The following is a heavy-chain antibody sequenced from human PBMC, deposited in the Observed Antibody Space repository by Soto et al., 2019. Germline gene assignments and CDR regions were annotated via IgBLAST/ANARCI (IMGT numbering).Heavy chain of an antibody. CDR2: VYYNENT. V-gene: IGHV4-39*01. CDR1: GGSISSFAYY. J-gene: IGHJ5*02. Sequence: QLQLQESGPGLVRPSEALSLTCTVSGGSISSFAYYWGWIRQPPGKGLEWIGTVYYNENTYYNPSLKSRVTISVDTAKHQFSLNLRSVTAADTAIYFCARRERYYGSPGWFDPWGQGTLVTFSS. D-gene: IGHD3-10*01. CDR3: ARRERYYGSPGWFDP.